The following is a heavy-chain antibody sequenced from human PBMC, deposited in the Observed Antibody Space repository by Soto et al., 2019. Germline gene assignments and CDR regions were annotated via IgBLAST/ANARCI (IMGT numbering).Heavy chain of an antibody. Sequence: SETLSLTCTVSGGSISSGDHYWSWIRQPPGKGLEWIGYIYYSGSTYYNPSLKSRVTISVDTSKNQFSLKLSSVTAADTAVYYCAIFVHYYGSGSYYCLDPWGQGTLVTVSS. V-gene: IGHV4-30-4*01. CDR2: IYYSGST. J-gene: IGHJ5*02. CDR3: AIFVHYYGSGSYYCLDP. D-gene: IGHD3-10*01. CDR1: GGSISSGDHY.